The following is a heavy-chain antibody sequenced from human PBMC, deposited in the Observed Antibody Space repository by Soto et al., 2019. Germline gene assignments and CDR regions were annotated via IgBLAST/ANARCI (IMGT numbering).Heavy chain of an antibody. Sequence: SETLSLTCAVSGGSFSGYFWSWIRQPPGKGLEWIGEINLGGSTNYNPSLKSRVTISVDASKNQFSLELSSVTAADTAVYYCARAQYCSSTSCYFRPYNYYYYMDVWGKGTTVTVSS. CDR1: GGSFSGYF. V-gene: IGHV4-34*01. D-gene: IGHD2-2*01. CDR3: ARAQYCSSTSCYFRPYNYYYYMDV. CDR2: INLGGST. J-gene: IGHJ6*03.